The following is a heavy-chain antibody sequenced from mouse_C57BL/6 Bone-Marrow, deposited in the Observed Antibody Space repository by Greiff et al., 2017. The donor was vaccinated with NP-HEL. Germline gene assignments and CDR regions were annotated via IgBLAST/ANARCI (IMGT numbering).Heavy chain of an antibody. CDR3: ARWDYYGSSWAY. CDR1: GYSFTGYY. Sequence: EVQLQQSGPELVKPGASVKISCKASGYSFTGYYMNWVKQSPEKSLEWIGEINPSTGGTTYNQKFKAKATLTVDKSSSTAYMQLKSLTSEDSAVYYCARWDYYGSSWAYWGQGTLVTVSA. D-gene: IGHD1-1*01. J-gene: IGHJ3*01. CDR2: INPSTGGT. V-gene: IGHV1-42*01.